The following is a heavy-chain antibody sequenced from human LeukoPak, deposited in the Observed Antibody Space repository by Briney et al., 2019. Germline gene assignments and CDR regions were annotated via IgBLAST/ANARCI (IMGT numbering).Heavy chain of an antibody. CDR3: ARDLSILTIAVAAPFDY. Sequence: GGSLRLSCAASGFSFSGYDMNWIRQAPGKGLEWLSYISSSDGTIYYAESVKGRFTTSRDNAKNSLYLQMNSLRAEDTAVYYCARDLSILTIAVAAPFDYWGQGTLVTVSS. CDR1: GFSFSGYD. D-gene: IGHD6-19*01. J-gene: IGHJ4*02. V-gene: IGHV3-48*03. CDR2: ISSSDGTI.